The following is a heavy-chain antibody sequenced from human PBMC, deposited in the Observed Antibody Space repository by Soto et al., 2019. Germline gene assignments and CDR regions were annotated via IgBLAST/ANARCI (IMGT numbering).Heavy chain of an antibody. CDR3: ARDSGYGSGCYYKSHYYYYYGMDV. Sequence: AAVKVSCKASGYTFTSYGISWVRQAPGQGLEWMGWISAYNGNTNYAQKLQGRVTMTRDTSISTAYMELSRLRSDDTAVYYCARDSGYGSGCYYKSHYYYYYGMDVWGQGTTVTVSS. D-gene: IGHD3-10*01. V-gene: IGHV1-18*01. J-gene: IGHJ6*02. CDR1: GYTFTSYG. CDR2: ISAYNGNT.